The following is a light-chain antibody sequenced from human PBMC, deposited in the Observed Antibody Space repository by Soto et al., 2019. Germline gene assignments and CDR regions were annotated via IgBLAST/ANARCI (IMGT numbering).Light chain of an antibody. CDR3: SSFTSSHTWV. CDR2: EVT. CDR1: SSDVGGYNY. V-gene: IGLV2-14*01. J-gene: IGLJ3*02. Sequence: QSALTQPASVSGSPGQSITISCTGTSSDVGGYNYVSWYQQHPGKAPKVLIYEVTYRPSGVSNRFSGSKSGNTASLTISGLQAEDEADYHCSSFTSSHTWVFGGGTQLTVL.